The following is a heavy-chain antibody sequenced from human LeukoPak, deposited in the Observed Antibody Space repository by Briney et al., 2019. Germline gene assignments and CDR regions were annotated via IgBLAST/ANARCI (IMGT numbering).Heavy chain of an antibody. V-gene: IGHV4-39*01. J-gene: IGHJ1*01. CDR3: ARRRYYDSTGYLD. D-gene: IGHD3-22*01. CDR1: GDSISSSSYY. Sequence: SETLSLTCTISGDSISSSSYYWGWIRRPPGKGLEWIGDIYYRGSTYYNPSLKSRVSISIDTSNNQFSLTLNSVTAADTALYFCARRRYYDSTGYLDWGQGTLVTVSS. CDR2: IYYRGST.